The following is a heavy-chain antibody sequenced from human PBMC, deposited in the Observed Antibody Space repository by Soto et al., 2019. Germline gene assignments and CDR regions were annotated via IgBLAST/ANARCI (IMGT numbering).Heavy chain of an antibody. CDR1: GFTFRNFA. D-gene: IGHD3-16*01. J-gene: IGHJ4*02. Sequence: QVQLVESGGGVVQPGRSLRLSCAASGFTFRNFAMHWVRQAPGKGLEWVAAISYDGSNENYADSARGRFTISRDNTKDTLLLQMNSLRGDDTAVYHCARRGEGPYFDYWGQGTLVTVSS. CDR2: ISYDGSNE. V-gene: IGHV3-30-3*01. CDR3: ARRGEGPYFDY.